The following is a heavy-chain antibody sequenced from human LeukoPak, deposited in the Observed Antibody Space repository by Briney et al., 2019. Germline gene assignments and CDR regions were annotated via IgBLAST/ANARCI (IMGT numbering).Heavy chain of an antibody. D-gene: IGHD5-18*01. CDR3: AGEPRLLDP. CDR2: IHHSGAI. Sequence: PSETLSLTCTISGASATSSYWTWVRQPPGKGLEFIGYIHHSGAINYNPSLRGRVTMSLDTSKNHVSLRLSSVTAEDTALYHCAGEPRLLDPWGLGTLVTVSS. V-gene: IGHV4-59*02. CDR1: GASATSSY. J-gene: IGHJ5*02.